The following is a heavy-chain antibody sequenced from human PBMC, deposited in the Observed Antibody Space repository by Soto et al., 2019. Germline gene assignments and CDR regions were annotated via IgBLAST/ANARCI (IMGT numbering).Heavy chain of an antibody. D-gene: IGHD1-1*01. CDR1: GFTFSSYW. V-gene: IGHV3-23*01. Sequence: GGSLRLSCAASGFTFSSYWMHWVRQAPGKGLEWVSSITGSGDRTYYGDSVKGRFTISRDNSKNTVYLQMNSLRVEDTAVYYCAKYVRPTTPWFDPWGQGTLVTVSS. CDR3: AKYVRPTTPWFDP. CDR2: ITGSGDRT. J-gene: IGHJ5*02.